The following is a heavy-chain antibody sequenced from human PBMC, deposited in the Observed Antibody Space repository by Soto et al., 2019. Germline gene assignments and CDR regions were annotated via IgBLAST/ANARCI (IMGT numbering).Heavy chain of an antibody. D-gene: IGHD3-22*01. CDR3: ATSPSYYYDSSPFDP. CDR2: IIPIFGTA. CDR1: GGTFSSYA. V-gene: IGHV1-69*13. Sequence: SVKVSCKASGGTFSSYAISWVRQAPGQGLEWMGGIIPIFGTANYAQKFQGRVTITADESTSTAYMELSSLRSEDTAVYYCATSPSYYYDSSPFDPWGQGTLVTVSS. J-gene: IGHJ5*02.